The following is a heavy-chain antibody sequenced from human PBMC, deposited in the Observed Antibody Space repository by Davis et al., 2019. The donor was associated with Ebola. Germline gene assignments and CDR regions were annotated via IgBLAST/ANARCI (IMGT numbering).Heavy chain of an antibody. Sequence: PSETLSLTCTVSGGSISSGDYYWSWIRQPPGKGLEWIGYIYYSGSTYYNPSLKSRVTISVDTSKNQFSLKLSSVTAADTAVYYCARFSVVTGEGDYWGQGTLVTVSS. CDR3: ARFSVVTGEGDY. CDR1: GGSISSGDYY. J-gene: IGHJ4*02. CDR2: IYYSGST. D-gene: IGHD4-23*01. V-gene: IGHV4-30-4*08.